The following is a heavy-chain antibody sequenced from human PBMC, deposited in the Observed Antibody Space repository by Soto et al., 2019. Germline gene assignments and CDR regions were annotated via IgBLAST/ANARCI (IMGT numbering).Heavy chain of an antibody. J-gene: IGHJ4*02. Sequence: SETLSLTCTVSGGSISSSAYYWGWIRQPPGKGLEWIGSIFYGGNTYYNPSLKSRITISVDTSRNQFSLKLSSVTAADTAVYYCARPMGNLYFPFDYWGQGTLVTVSS. D-gene: IGHD7-27*01. CDR1: GGSISSSAYY. V-gene: IGHV4-39*01. CDR3: ARPMGNLYFPFDY. CDR2: IFYGGNT.